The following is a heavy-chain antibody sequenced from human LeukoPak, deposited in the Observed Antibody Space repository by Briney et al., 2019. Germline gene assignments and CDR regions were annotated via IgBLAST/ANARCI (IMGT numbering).Heavy chain of an antibody. D-gene: IGHD2/OR15-2a*01. CDR1: GFTFSSYG. CDR3: ANQDSTEYSYYFDF. V-gene: IGHV3-23*01. CDR2: ISGSGGNT. Sequence: PGGSLRLSCAASGFTFSSYGMSWVRQAPGKGLEWVSAISGSGGNTYYADSVKGRFTISRDNSKNTLYLQMNSLRAEDTAVYYCANQDSTEYSYYFDFWGQGTLVTVSS. J-gene: IGHJ4*02.